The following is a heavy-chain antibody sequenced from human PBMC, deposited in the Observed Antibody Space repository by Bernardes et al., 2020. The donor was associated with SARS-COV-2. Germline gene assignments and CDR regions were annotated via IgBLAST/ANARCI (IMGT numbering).Heavy chain of an antibody. Sequence: GGSLRLSCAASGFTFSSYAMSWVRQAPGKGLEWVSAISGSGGSTYYADSVKGRFTISRDNSKNTLYLQMNSLRAEDTAVYYCAKDHPPICSSTSCYPYYYGMDVWGQGTTVTVSS. CDR3: AKDHPPICSSTSCYPYYYGMDV. CDR2: ISGSGGST. D-gene: IGHD2-2*01. CDR1: GFTFSSYA. J-gene: IGHJ6*02. V-gene: IGHV3-23*01.